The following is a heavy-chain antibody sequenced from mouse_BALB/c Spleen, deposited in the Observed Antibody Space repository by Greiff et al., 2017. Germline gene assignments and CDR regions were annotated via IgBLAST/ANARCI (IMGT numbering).Heavy chain of an antibody. J-gene: IGHJ4*01. CDR3: ARGATAPYYYAMDY. D-gene: IGHD1-2*01. CDR1: GYTFTSYV. Sequence: QLQESGPELVKPGASVKMSCKASGYTFTSYVMHWVKQKPGQGLEWIGYINPYNDGTKYNEKFKGKATLTSDKSSSTAYMELSSLTSEDSAVYYCARGATAPYYYAMDYWGQGTSVTVSS. CDR2: INPYNDGT. V-gene: IGHV1-14*01.